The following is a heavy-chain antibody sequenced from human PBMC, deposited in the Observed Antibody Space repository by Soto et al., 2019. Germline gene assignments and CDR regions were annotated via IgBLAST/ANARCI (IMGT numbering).Heavy chain of an antibody. J-gene: IGHJ4*02. Sequence: EVHLSESGGGLVQPGGSLRVSCAASGFLFSTYAMTWVRQAPGKGLEWVSVISRGGGSTDYADSVKGRFAVSRDDSTNTLFLQMNSLRVEDTAVYYCVKGAWCDFWGQGTLVTVSS. D-gene: IGHD6-19*01. V-gene: IGHV3-23*01. CDR3: VKGAWCDF. CDR2: ISRGGGST. CDR1: GFLFSTYA.